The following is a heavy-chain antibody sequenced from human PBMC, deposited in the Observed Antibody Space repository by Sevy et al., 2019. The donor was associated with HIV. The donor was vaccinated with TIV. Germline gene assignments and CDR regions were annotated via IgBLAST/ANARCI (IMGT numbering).Heavy chain of an antibody. J-gene: IGHJ4*02. CDR3: AKETGGEYSSSSVDY. CDR1: GFTISSYS. D-gene: IGHD6-6*01. CDR2: ISSSSSYI. V-gene: IGHV3-21*01. Sequence: GGSLRLSCAASGFTISSYSMNWVRQAPGKGLEWVSSISSSSSYIYYADSVKGRFTISRDNAKNSLYLQMNSLRAEDTAVYYCAKETGGEYSSSSVDYWGQGTLVTVSS.